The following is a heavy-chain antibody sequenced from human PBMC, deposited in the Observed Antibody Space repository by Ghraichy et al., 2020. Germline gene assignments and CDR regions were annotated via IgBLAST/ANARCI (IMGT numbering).Heavy chain of an antibody. CDR3: VTPRDYIFWGGFQN. D-gene: IGHD2-21*01. CDR1: GFTFADYP. V-gene: IGHV3-49*03. CDR2: LRSKPYGGTT. Sequence: GGSLRLSCTTSGFTFADYPIDWFRQAPGKGLEWIGFLRSKPYGGTTEYAASVKGRFTISRDDPKSIAYLQMHSLKTEDTAVYYCVTPRDYIFWGGFQNWGQGTVVTVSS. J-gene: IGHJ1*01.